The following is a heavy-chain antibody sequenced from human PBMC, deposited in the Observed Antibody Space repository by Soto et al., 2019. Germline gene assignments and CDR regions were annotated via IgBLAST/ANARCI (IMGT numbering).Heavy chain of an antibody. Sequence: QVQLEQSGAEVKKPGSSVKVSCKASGGTLSDHGVAWLRQAPGQGLEWMGGTIPVFNTAKYAQKFQGRVTGTPEKFPKIGQLELSSLRSEDTAFYFCARGVYGSGNYYTGPSAFDIWGQGTMVIVSS. CDR1: GGTLSDHG. J-gene: IGHJ3*02. CDR2: TIPVFNTA. D-gene: IGHD3-10*01. CDR3: ARGVYGSGNYYTGPSAFDI. V-gene: IGHV1-69*06.